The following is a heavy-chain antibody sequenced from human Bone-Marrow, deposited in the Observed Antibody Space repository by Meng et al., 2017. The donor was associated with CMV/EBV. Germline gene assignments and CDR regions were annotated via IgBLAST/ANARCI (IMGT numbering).Heavy chain of an antibody. CDR3: ARAHPYDFWSGSV. CDR1: GYTYTGYY. Sequence: ASVKVSCKASGYTYTGYYMHWVRQAPGQGLEWMGWINAKSGGTNYAQRFQGRVTMTRDTSISTAYMELSRLRSDDTAVYYCARAHPYDFWSGSVWGQGTMVTVSS. D-gene: IGHD3-3*01. CDR2: INAKSGGT. V-gene: IGHV1-2*02. J-gene: IGHJ4*02.